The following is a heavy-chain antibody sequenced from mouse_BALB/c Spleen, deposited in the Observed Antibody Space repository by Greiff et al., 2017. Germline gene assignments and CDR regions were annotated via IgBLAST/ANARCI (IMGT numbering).Heavy chain of an antibody. CDR3: ARSGSSFYAMDY. CDR2: INSNGGST. Sequence: EVKLVESGGGLVKLGGSLKLSCAASGFTFSSYYMSWVRQTPEKRLELVAAINSNGGSTYYPDTVKGRFTISRDNAKNTLYLQMSSLKSEDTALYYCARSGSSFYAMDYWGQGTSVTVSS. J-gene: IGHJ4*01. V-gene: IGHV5-6-2*01. CDR1: GFTFSSYY. D-gene: IGHD1-1*01.